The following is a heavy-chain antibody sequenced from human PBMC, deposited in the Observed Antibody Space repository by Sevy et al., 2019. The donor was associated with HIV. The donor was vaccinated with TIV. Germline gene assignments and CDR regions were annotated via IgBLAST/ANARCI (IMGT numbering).Heavy chain of an antibody. J-gene: IGHJ6*02. D-gene: IGHD5-12*01. Sequence: GGSLRLSCGASGFTFSSYDMHWVRQAAGNGLEWVSGIGSGGDAYYPGSVKGRFTISRENAKNSLYLQMNSLRAGDTAVYYCARSGGYSDYGMDVWGQGTSVTVSS. CDR2: IGSGGDA. V-gene: IGHV3-13*01. CDR1: GFTFSSYD. CDR3: ARSGGYSDYGMDV.